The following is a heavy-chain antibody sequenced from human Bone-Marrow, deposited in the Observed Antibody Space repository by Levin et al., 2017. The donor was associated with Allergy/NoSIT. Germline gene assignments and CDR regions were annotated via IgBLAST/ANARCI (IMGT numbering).Heavy chain of an antibody. CDR1: GFSVSSSY. D-gene: IGHD3-16*01. Sequence: PGGSLRLSCAASGFSVSSSYMQWVRQAPGKGLEWVSVISGGGTTYYTDSVKGRFTISRDDSKNTLYLQMTSLRAEDTAVYYCAGGGGPPPGEWGQGTLVTVSS. V-gene: IGHV3-53*01. CDR3: AGGGGPPPGE. CDR2: ISGGGTT. J-gene: IGHJ4*02.